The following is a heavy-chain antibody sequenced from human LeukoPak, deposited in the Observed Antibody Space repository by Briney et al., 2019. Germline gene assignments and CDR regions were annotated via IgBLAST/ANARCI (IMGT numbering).Heavy chain of an antibody. Sequence: GASVKVSCKASGYTFTNNYLYWVRQAPGQGLEWMGMIYPRDGSTSYAQNFQGRVTVTRDTSTTTVHMELRGLRSEDTAVYYCARDQEGFDYWGQGTVVTVSS. V-gene: IGHV1-46*01. CDR1: GYTFTNNY. J-gene: IGHJ4*02. CDR2: IYPRDGST. CDR3: ARDQEGFDY.